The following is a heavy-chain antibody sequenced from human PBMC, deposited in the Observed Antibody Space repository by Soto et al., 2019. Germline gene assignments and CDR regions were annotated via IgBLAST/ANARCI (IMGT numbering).Heavy chain of an antibody. V-gene: IGHV1-2*02. Sequence: GASVKVSCKASGYTFTGYYMHWVRQATGQGLEWMVWISPNSGGTNYAQKFQGMVTMTRDTSISTAYMELSRLTAEDTAVYYCARGSIVVVTAITTNWFDPWGQGTLVTVSS. CDR3: ARGSIVVVTAITTNWFDP. CDR1: GYTFTGYY. CDR2: ISPNSGGT. J-gene: IGHJ5*02. D-gene: IGHD2-21*02.